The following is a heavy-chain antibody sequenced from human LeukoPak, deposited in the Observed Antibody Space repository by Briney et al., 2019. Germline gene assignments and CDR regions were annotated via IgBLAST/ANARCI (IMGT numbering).Heavy chain of an antibody. CDR1: GGTFSSYA. CDR3: ARGSITMIVDPHYFDY. D-gene: IGHD3-22*01. CDR2: IIPIFGTA. J-gene: IGHJ4*02. Sequence: TVKVSCKASGGTFSSYAISWVRQAPGQGLEWMGGIIPIFGTANYAQKFQGRVTITADESTSTAYMELSSLRSEDTAVYYCARGSITMIVDPHYFDYWGQGTLVTVSS. V-gene: IGHV1-69*13.